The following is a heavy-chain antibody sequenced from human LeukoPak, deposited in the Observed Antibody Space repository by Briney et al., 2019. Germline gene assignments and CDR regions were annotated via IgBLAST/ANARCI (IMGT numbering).Heavy chain of an antibody. CDR2: INHSGST. Sequence: KTSETLSLTCAVYGGSFSGYYWSWIRQPPGKGLEWIGEINHSGSTNYNPSLKSRVTISVDTSKNQFSLKLSSVTAADTAVYYCARGSRVYDSSGYGPRTTLYYYYYGMDVWGQGTTVTVSS. D-gene: IGHD3-22*01. CDR3: ARGSRVYDSSGYGPRTTLYYYYYGMDV. V-gene: IGHV4-34*01. J-gene: IGHJ6*02. CDR1: GGSFSGYY.